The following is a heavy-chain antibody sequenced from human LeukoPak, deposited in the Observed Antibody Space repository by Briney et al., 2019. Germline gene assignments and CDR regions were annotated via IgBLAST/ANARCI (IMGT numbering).Heavy chain of an antibody. CDR2: ISSSSSYI. CDR1: GFSFSSYS. CDR3: ARDSVVPAAPGDY. Sequence: GGSLRLSCAASGFSFSSYSMNWVRQAPGKGLEWVSSISSSSSYIYYADSVKGRFTISRDNAKNSLYLQMNSLRAEDAAVYYCARDSVVPAAPGDYWGQGTLVTVSS. D-gene: IGHD2-2*01. J-gene: IGHJ4*02. V-gene: IGHV3-21*01.